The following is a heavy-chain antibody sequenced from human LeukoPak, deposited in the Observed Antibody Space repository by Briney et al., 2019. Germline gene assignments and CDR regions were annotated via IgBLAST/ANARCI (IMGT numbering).Heavy chain of an antibody. CDR1: GGSISSYY. CDR2: IYYSGST. D-gene: IGHD1-26*01. J-gene: IGHJ4*02. V-gene: IGHV4-59*01. Sequence: PSETLSLTCTVSGGSISSYYWSWIRQPPGKGLEWIGYIYYSGSTNYNPSLKSRVTISVDTSKNQFSLKLSSVTAADTAVYYCARSGSAGESDYWGQGTLVTVSS. CDR3: ARSGSAGESDY.